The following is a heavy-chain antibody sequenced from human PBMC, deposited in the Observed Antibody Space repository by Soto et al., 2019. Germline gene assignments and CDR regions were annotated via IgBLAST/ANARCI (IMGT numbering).Heavy chain of an antibody. Sequence: QEQLVQSGAEVKKPGASVKVSCKASGYTFSGYYIHWLRQAPGQGLEWMGWINPNSGGTNYAQKFQGGVTVTRDRPTSTAYMELSRLTSGDTAVYYCARSLTEGYCTITGCYTRPLYGMDVWGQGTTVTVSS. J-gene: IGHJ6*02. CDR2: INPNSGGT. D-gene: IGHD2-2*02. CDR3: ARSLTEGYCTITGCYTRPLYGMDV. CDR1: GYTFSGYY. V-gene: IGHV1-2*02.